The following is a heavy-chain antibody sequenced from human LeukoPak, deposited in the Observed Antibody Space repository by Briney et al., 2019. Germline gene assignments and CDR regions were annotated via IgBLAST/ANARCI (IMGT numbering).Heavy chain of an antibody. V-gene: IGHV4-34*01. CDR1: GGSFSGYY. CDR3: ARGPSVEYDLLTGYYRFDY. Sequence: SETLSLTCAVYGGSFSGYYWGWIRQTPGKGLEWIGEINHSGSTKYNPSLASRVTISLDTSKNQFSLKLNSVTAADTAVYYCARGPSVEYDLLTGYYRFDYWGQGTLVTVSS. CDR2: INHSGST. J-gene: IGHJ4*02. D-gene: IGHD3-9*01.